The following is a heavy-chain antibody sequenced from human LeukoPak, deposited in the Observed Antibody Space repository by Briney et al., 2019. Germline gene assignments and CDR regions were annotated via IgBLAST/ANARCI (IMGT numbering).Heavy chain of an antibody. CDR2: INLNSGAT. CDR3: ARDMLGISRLPDHHYNDMDV. CDR1: GFIFIDYY. J-gene: IGHJ6*02. D-gene: IGHD2-2*01. Sequence: ASVKVSCKASGFIFIDYYLHWVRQAPGQGFEWLGWINLNSGATKYAQKFQGRVTMTRDASTTTAYMELSSLRSDDTAVFYCARDMLGISRLPDHHYNDMDVWGQRTTVTVSS. V-gene: IGHV1-2*02.